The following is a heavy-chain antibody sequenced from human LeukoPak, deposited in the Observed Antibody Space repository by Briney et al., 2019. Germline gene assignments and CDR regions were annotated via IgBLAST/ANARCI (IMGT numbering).Heavy chain of an antibody. CDR2: INSDGRTT. CDR3: ARGTYGYLFDY. J-gene: IGHJ4*02. Sequence: GGSLRLSCAASGFTFSNSWMHWVRHAPGKGLVWVSRINSDGRTTSYADSVKGRFTIFRDNAKNTLYLQMDSLRAEDTAVYYCARGTYGYLFDYWGQGTLVTVSS. D-gene: IGHD5-24*01. V-gene: IGHV3-74*01. CDR1: GFTFSNSW.